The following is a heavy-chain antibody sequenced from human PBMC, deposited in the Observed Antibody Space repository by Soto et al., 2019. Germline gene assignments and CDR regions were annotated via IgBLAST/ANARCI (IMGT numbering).Heavy chain of an antibody. V-gene: IGHV1-69*12. J-gene: IGHJ6*02. CDR2: IIPIVGTA. CDR3: ARPVTAEAPHDYYGMAV. Sequence: QVQLVQSGAEVKKPGSSVKVSCKASGGTFSTYAISWVRQAPGQGLEWMGGIIPIVGTADYAQTFQDRITISANDSPRTAFSERCSVRSEDTAASYCARPVTAEAPHDYYGMAVWGQGTPVTVS. CDR1: GGTFSTYA. D-gene: IGHD2-21*02.